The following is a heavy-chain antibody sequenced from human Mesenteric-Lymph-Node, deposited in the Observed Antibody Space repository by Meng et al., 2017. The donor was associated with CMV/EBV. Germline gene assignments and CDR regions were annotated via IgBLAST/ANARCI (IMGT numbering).Heavy chain of an antibody. Sequence: SETLSLTCTVSGGSISSYYWSWIRQPPGKGLEWIGYIYYSGSTNYNPSLKSRVTISVDTSKNQFSLKVTSVTAADTAVYYCARDILGVYGLRWTTFDPWGQGILVTVSS. D-gene: IGHD2-8*01. J-gene: IGHJ5*02. V-gene: IGHV4-59*12. CDR1: GGSISSYY. CDR2: IYYSGST. CDR3: ARDILGVYGLRWTTFDP.